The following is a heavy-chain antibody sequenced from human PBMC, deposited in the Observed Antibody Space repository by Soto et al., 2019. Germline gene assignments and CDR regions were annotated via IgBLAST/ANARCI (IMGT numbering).Heavy chain of an antibody. CDR1: GYTFTSYA. CDR2: INAGNGNT. D-gene: IGHD3-22*01. V-gene: IGHV1-3*01. Sequence: GASVKVSCKASGYTFTSYAMHWVRQAPGQRLEWMGWINAGNGNTKYSQKFQGRVTITRDTSASTAYMELSSLRSEDTAVYYCARSRTYYYDSSGFDPWGQGTLVTVSP. CDR3: ARSRTYYYDSSGFDP. J-gene: IGHJ5*02.